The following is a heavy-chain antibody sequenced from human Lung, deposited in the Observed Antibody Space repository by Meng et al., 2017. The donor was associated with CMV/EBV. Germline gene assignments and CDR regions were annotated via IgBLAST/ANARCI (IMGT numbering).Heavy chain of an antibody. CDR2: ISATGDTI. D-gene: IGHD2/OR15-2a*01. CDR3: ARDRDTHYCYSDSCYGLAY. J-gene: IGHJ4*02. Sequence: GEXXKISCAGSGFTFRSYGMSWVRQAPGRGLEWISYISATGDTIHYADSVKGRFTVSRDNTKSSVYLRMNSLGAEDTAVYYCARDRDTHYCYSDSCYGLAYWGQGNXV. CDR1: GFTFRSYG. V-gene: IGHV3-48*04.